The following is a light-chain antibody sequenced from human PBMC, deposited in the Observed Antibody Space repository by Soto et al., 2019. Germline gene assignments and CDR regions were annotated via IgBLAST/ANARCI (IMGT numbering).Light chain of an antibody. CDR3: YSYTSSSTYV. Sequence: QSALTQPASVSGSPGQSITISCTGTSSDVGGYNYVSWYQQHPAKAPKVMIYDVSNRPSGVSNRFSGSKSGNTASLTISGLQAEDEADFYCYSYTSSSTYVFGTGTKLTVL. CDR1: SSDVGGYNY. CDR2: DVS. V-gene: IGLV2-14*03. J-gene: IGLJ1*01.